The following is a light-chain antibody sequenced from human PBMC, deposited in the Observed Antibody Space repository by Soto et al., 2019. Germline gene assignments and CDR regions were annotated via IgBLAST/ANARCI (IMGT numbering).Light chain of an antibody. CDR3: QQYGSSPAT. CDR2: GAS. J-gene: IGKJ1*01. V-gene: IGKV3-20*01. Sequence: EIVMTQSPATLSVSPGESATLSCRASQSVSNNLTWYQQKPGQPPRLLIYGASTRATGVPGRFSGSGSGTDFTLTISRLEPEDFAVYYCQQYGSSPATSGQGAKVDIK. CDR1: QSVSNN.